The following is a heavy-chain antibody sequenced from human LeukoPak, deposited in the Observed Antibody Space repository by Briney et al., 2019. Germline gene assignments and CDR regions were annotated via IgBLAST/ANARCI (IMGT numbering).Heavy chain of an antibody. CDR2: IYTSGST. CDR1: GGSISSYY. CDR3: ARDSYDILTGYYTEADY. Sequence: SETLSLTCTVSGGSISSYYWSWIRQPAGKGLEWIGRIYTSGSTNYNPSLKCRVTMSVDTSKNQFSLKLSSVTAADTAVYYCARDSYDILTGYYTEADYWGQGTLVTVSS. D-gene: IGHD3-9*01. J-gene: IGHJ4*02. V-gene: IGHV4-4*07.